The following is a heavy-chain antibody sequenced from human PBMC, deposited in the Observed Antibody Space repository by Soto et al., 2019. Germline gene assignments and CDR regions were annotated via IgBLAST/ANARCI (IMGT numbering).Heavy chain of an antibody. CDR3: VKYTVTEDLGES. CDR1: GFTFSSYA. CDR2: VSRAGNYT. Sequence: EVQLLESGGDVVRPGGSLRLSCAASGFTFSSYAMGWVRQAPGKGREWVAGVSRAGNYTFYADSVRGRFSISRDNSRDTVDLYMNALRGDDTAVYFCVKYTVTEDLGESWGQGTLVSVSS. J-gene: IGHJ5*02. D-gene: IGHD3-16*01. V-gene: IGHV3-23*01.